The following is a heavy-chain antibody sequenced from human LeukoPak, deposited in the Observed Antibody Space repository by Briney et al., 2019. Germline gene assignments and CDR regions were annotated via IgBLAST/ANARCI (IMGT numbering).Heavy chain of an antibody. Sequence: SETLSLTCIVSGGSVSSDTYYWSWIRQPPGKGLEWIGYIYYSGSTNYNPSLKSRVTISVDTSKNQFSLKLSSVTASDTAVYYCARVIKVVRRVINYSTNYFAYWGQGTLVTVSS. CDR1: GGSVSSDTYY. CDR3: ARVIKVVRRVINYSTNYFAY. CDR2: IYYSGST. J-gene: IGHJ4*02. D-gene: IGHD3-10*01. V-gene: IGHV4-61*01.